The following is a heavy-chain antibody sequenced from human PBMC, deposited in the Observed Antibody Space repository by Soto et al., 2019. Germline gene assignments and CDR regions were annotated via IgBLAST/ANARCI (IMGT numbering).Heavy chain of an antibody. CDR2: IYYSGST. CDR1: GGSISSGGYY. D-gene: IGHD2-21*02. J-gene: IGHJ3*02. CDR3: ARVVAYCGGDCSGAFDI. Sequence: SETLSLTCTVSGGSISSGGYYWSWIRQHPGKGLEWIGYIYYSGSTYYNPSLKSRVTISVDTSKNQFSLKMSSVTAADTAVYYCARVVAYCGGDCSGAFDIWGQGTMVTVSS. V-gene: IGHV4-31*03.